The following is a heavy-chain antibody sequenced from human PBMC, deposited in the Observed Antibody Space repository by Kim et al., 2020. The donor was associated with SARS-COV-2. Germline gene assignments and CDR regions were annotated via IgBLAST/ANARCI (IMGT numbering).Heavy chain of an antibody. J-gene: IGHJ2*01. CDR2: INAGNGNT. D-gene: IGHD3-22*01. CDR1: GYTFTSYA. CDR3: ARGGGITMTLWYFDL. V-gene: IGHV1-3*01. Sequence: ASVKVSCKASGYTFTSYAMHWVRQAPGQRLEWMGWINAGNGNTKYSQKFQGRVTITRDTSASTAYMELSSLRSEDTAVYYCARGGGITMTLWYFDLWGRGTLVTVSS.